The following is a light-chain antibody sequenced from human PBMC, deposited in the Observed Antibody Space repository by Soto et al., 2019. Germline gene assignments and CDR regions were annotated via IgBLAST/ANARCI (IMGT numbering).Light chain of an antibody. CDR2: AAS. Sequence: DIQMTHSPSSLSSSVGDRVNILSRASQNIGVYLNWYQKRPGKAPKLLIHAASSLHSGVPSTFSGSGSGTDFALTISSLQPEDFATYYCHQTAANPWTFAQGTKVDIK. CDR1: QNIGVY. V-gene: IGKV1-39*01. CDR3: HQTAANPWT. J-gene: IGKJ1*01.